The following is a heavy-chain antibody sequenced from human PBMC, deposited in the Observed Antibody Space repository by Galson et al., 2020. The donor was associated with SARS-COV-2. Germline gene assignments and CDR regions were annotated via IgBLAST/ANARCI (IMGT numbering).Heavy chain of an antibody. V-gene: IGHV5-51*01. Sequence: GESLKISCKGSGYSFTSYWIGWVRQMPGKGLEWMGIIYPGDSDTRYSPSFQGQVTFSADKSISTAYLQWSSLKASDTAMYYCARIPYCGGDCYPFDYWGQGTLVTVSS. CDR1: GYSFTSYW. D-gene: IGHD2-21*02. CDR2: IYPGDSDT. CDR3: ARIPYCGGDCYPFDY. J-gene: IGHJ4*02.